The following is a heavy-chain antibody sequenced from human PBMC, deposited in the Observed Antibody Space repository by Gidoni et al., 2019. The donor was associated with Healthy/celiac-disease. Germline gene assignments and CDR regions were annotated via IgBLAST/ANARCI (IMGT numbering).Heavy chain of an antibody. CDR2: IIPIFGTA. D-gene: IGHD2-2*01. CDR3: AGETRRIRGAFDI. Sequence: QVQLVQSGAEVKKPGSSVQVSCKASGDPFSSYAISWVRQAPGQGLEWMGGIIPIFGTANNAQKCQGRVTITADESTSTAYMKLSSLRSEDTAVYYCAGETRRIRGAFDIWGQGTMVTVSS. J-gene: IGHJ3*02. CDR1: GDPFSSYA. V-gene: IGHV1-69*01.